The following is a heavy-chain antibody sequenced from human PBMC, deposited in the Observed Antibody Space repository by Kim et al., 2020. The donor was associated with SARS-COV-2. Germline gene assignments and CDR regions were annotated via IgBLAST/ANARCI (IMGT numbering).Heavy chain of an antibody. CDR1: GGSFSGYY. V-gene: IGHV4-34*01. CDR2: INHSGST. D-gene: IGHD6-6*01. J-gene: IGHJ4*02. Sequence: SETLSLTCAVYGGSFSGYYWSWIRQPPGKGLEWIGEINHSGSTNYNPSLKSRVTISVDTSKNQFSLKLSSVTAADTAVYYCARFPGSSSGYWGQGTLVTVSS. CDR3: ARFPGSSSGY.